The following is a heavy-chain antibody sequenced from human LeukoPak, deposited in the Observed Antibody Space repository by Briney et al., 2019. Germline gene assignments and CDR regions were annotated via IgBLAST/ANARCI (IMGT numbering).Heavy chain of an antibody. V-gene: IGHV3-7*03. D-gene: IGHD1-1*01. CDR1: GFTFSSCA. J-gene: IGHJ5*02. CDR2: IQQNGIEK. CDR3: ARDRDGKDL. Sequence: PGGSLRLSCVASGFTFSSCAMTWVRQAPGKGLEWVANIQQNGIEKYSVEGRFTISRDNVNSLLYLRINSLRADDTAMYYCARDRDGKDLWGQGTLVTVSS.